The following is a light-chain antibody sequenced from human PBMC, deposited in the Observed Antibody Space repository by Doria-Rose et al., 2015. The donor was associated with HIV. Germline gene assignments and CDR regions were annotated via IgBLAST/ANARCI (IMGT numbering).Light chain of an antibody. V-gene: IGKV1-39*01. J-gene: IGKJ1*01. Sequence: DIPVTPSPSSLPASNGDIVPITCRASQTVSPYLNWFQQEPGKAPKLLIYAASRLQSGVPSRFSGSGSGTDFTLTISGLQPGDFATYYCQQTYSSPPWTFGQGTKVEMK. CDR2: AAS. CDR1: QTVSPY. CDR3: QQTYSSPPWT.